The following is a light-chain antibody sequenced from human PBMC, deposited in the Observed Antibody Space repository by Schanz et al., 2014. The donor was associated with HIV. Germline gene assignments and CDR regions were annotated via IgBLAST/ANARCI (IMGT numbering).Light chain of an antibody. J-gene: IGKJ2*01. Sequence: IQMTQSPSTVSASVGDRVTITCRASQTIGRFLAWYQQKPGRAPKLLIYQASTLQTGVPSRFSGSGSVTSFTLSITSLQPDDLATYYCQQCVTYTYTFGKGTTLDIK. CDR2: QAS. V-gene: IGKV1-5*03. CDR3: QQCVTYTYT. CDR1: QTIGRF.